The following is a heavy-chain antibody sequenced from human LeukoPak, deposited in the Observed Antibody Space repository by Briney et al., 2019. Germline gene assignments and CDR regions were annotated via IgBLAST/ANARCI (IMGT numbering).Heavy chain of an antibody. V-gene: IGHV4-34*01. J-gene: IGHJ3*02. CDR2: INHSGST. CDR3: ARLTMVRGVILARKNAFDI. CDR1: GGSLSGYY. Sequence: SETLSLTCAVSGGSLSGYYWTWIRQPPGKGLGWIGEINHSGSTNYNPSLKSRVTISVDTSKNQFSLKLSSVTAADTAVYYCARLTMVRGVILARKNAFDIWGQGTMVTVSS. D-gene: IGHD3-10*01.